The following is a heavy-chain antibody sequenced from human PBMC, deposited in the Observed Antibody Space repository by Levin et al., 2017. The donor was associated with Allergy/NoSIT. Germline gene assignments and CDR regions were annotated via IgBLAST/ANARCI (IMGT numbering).Heavy chain of an antibody. CDR1: GGSISSYY. CDR2: IYYSGST. V-gene: IGHV4-59*01. D-gene: IGHD3-3*01. J-gene: IGHJ6*03. CDR3: ARGSGYDFWSGLGMRYYYYYMDV. Sequence: PSETLSLTCTVSGGSISSYYWSWIRQPPGKGLEWIGYIYYSGSTNYNPSLKSRVTISVDTSKNQFSLKLSSVTAADTAVYYCARGSGYDFWSGLGMRYYYYYMDVWGKGTTVTVSS.